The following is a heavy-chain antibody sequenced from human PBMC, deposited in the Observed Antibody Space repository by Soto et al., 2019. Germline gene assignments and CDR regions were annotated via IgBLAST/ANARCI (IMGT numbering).Heavy chain of an antibody. CDR2: INHSGST. CDR1: GGSFSGYY. D-gene: IGHD1-26*01. CDR3: ARIGRYDY. Sequence: SETLSLTCAVYGGSFSGYYWSWIRQPPGKGLEWIGEINHSGSTNYNPSLKSRVAISVDTSKNQFSLKLSSVTAADTAVYYCARIGRYDYWGQGTLVTVSS. J-gene: IGHJ4*02. V-gene: IGHV4-34*01.